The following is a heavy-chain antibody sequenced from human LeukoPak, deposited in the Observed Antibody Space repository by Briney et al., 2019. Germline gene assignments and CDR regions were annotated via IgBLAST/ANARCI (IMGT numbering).Heavy chain of an antibody. D-gene: IGHD4-23*01. V-gene: IGHV3-33*01. CDR2: ICYYVSNK. Sequence: PGGSLKLSWAAAGFTFSSHGMDCVRQAPGKGLEWGAGICYYVSNKYYAESVKGPFTISRDNSKNPLYLQMNSLRAEDTAVYYCARDPYGGNSRSLTIYYGMDVWGQGTTVTVSS. CDR1: GFTFSSHG. CDR3: ARDPYGGNSRSLTIYYGMDV. J-gene: IGHJ6*02.